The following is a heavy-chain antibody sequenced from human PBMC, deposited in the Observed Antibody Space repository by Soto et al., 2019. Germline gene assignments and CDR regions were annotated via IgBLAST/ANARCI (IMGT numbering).Heavy chain of an antibody. J-gene: IGHJ4*02. CDR2: ISNHNGNT. V-gene: IGHV1-18*01. CDR1: GYTFVTYG. CDR3: ARDLYDDGFFDF. Sequence: QVQLVQSGAEMKKPGASVRVSCKASGYTFVTYGISWVRQAPGQGLEWLGWISNHNGNTKFAQKVQGRVTMTTDISTTTAYMELRSLRSDDTAVYYCARDLYDDGFFDFWGQGTLVNVSS. D-gene: IGHD1-1*01.